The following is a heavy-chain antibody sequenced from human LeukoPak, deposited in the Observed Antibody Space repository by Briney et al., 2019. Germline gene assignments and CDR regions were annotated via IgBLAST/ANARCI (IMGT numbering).Heavy chain of an antibody. D-gene: IGHD1-26*01. J-gene: IGHJ6*03. CDR1: GYSISSGYY. CDR2: IYHSGST. Sequence: PSETLSLTCTVSGYSISSGYYWGWIRQPPGKGLEWIGSIYHSGSTYYNPSLKSRVTISVDTSKNQFSLKLSSVTAPDTAVYYCARVLMYSGSYADRGYYYYMDVWGKGTTVTVSS. V-gene: IGHV4-38-2*02. CDR3: ARVLMYSGSYADRGYYYYMDV.